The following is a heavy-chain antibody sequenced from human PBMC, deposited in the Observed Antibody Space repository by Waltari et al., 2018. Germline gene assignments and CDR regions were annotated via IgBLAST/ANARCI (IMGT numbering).Heavy chain of an antibody. V-gene: IGHV4-59*01. CDR1: GGSISSSY. CDR3: ARATGSLLPFDY. D-gene: IGHD2-15*01. CDR2: IHYSGST. Sequence: QVQLQESGPGLVKPSETLSLPCTVSGGSISSSYWSWIRQPPGKGLEWIGYIHYSGSTNYNPSLKSRVTISVDTSKNQFSLKLSSVTAADTAVYYCARATGSLLPFDYWGQGTLVTVSS. J-gene: IGHJ4*02.